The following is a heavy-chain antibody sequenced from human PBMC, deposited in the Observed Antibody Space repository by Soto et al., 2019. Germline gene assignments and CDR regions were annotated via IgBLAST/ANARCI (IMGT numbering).Heavy chain of an antibody. CDR3: VRDYDYDTSRNDAFDI. D-gene: IGHD3-22*01. Sequence: QVQLQESGPGLVKPSQTLSLTCTVSGGSISSGDYYWSWIRHHPGKGLEWIGYIYSSGSTYYNPSIRSRVTISADTSKNQFSLRLSSVTAADTAVYYCVRDYDYDTSRNDAFDIWGQGTMVTVSS. CDR2: IYSSGST. V-gene: IGHV4-31*03. J-gene: IGHJ3*02. CDR1: GGSISSGDYY.